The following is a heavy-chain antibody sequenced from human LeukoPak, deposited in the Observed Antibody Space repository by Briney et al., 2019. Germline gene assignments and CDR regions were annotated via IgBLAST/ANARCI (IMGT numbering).Heavy chain of an antibody. CDR2: ISWNSGSI. J-gene: IGHJ3*02. CDR3: AKDGGGFYGSGSYYSPGAFDI. CDR1: GFTFDDYA. Sequence: PGGSLRLSCAASGFTFDDYAMHWARQAPGKGLEWVSGISWNSGSIGYADSVKGRFTISRDNAKNSLYLQMNSLRAEETALYCCAKDGGGFYGSGSYYSPGAFDIWGQGTMVTVSS. D-gene: IGHD3-10*01. V-gene: IGHV3-9*01.